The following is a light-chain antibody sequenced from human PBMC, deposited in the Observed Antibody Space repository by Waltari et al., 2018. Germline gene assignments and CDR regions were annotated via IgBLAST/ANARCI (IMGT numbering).Light chain of an antibody. CDR1: QYLLWRYNVKNY. CDR3: QQYYSTPPT. CDR2: WAS. V-gene: IGKV4-1*01. Sequence: DVVMTQSPDSLAVSLGERATINCKSSQYLLWRYNVKNYFSWYQQKPGQPPKLLIYWASTRESGVPDRLSGSGSGTDFTLTINGLQAEDVAVYYCQQYYSTPPTFGQGTELKIK. J-gene: IGKJ2*01.